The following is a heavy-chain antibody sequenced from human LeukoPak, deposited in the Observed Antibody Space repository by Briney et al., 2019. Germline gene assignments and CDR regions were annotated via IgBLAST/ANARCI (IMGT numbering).Heavy chain of an antibody. Sequence: GGSLRLSCAASGFTFSSYAMSWVRQAPGKGLEWVSAISGSGGSTYYADSVKGRFTISRDNSKNTIYLQMNSLRGDDTAIYYCAKAYTRSWYAAFDIWGQGTMVTISS. CDR2: ISGSGGST. J-gene: IGHJ3*02. CDR1: GFTFSSYA. D-gene: IGHD6-13*01. V-gene: IGHV3-23*01. CDR3: AKAYTRSWYAAFDI.